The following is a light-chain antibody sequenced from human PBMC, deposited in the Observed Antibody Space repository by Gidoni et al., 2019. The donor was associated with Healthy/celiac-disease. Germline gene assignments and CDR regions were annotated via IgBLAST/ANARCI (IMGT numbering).Light chain of an antibody. CDR2: DVS. Sequence: QSALTQPASVSGSPGQSITISCTGTSSDVGGYNYVSWYQQHPGKAPKIMIYDVSNRPSGVSNRFSGSKSGNTASLTISGLQAEDEADYYCSSYASNGDVLFGGGTKLTVL. V-gene: IGLV2-14*03. J-gene: IGLJ3*02. CDR1: SSDVGGYNY. CDR3: SSYASNGDVL.